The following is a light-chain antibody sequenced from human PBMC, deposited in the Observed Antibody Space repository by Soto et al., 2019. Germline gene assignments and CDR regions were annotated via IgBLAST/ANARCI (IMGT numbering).Light chain of an antibody. CDR3: SSHTTSNTRV. V-gene: IGLV2-14*01. J-gene: IGLJ3*02. CDR1: SSDIGGYNY. CDR2: EVS. Sequence: QSALTQPASVSGSPGQSITISCTGTSSDIGGYNYVSWYQQHPGNPPKLMIYEVSNRPSGVSNRFSGSKSGNTASLTISGLQAGDEADYYCSSHTTSNTRVFGGGTKLTVL.